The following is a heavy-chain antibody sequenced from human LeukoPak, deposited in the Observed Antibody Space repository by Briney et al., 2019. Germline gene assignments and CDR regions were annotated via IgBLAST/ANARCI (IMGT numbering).Heavy chain of an antibody. CDR3: ATVDQFGTVTDY. CDR1: GYTLTELS. Sequence: ASVKVSCKVSGYTLTELSMHWVRQAPGEGLEWMGGFDPEDGETIYAQKFQGRVTMTEDTSTDTAYMELSSLRFEDTAVYYCATVDQFGTVTDYWGQGTLVTVSS. D-gene: IGHD4-17*01. CDR2: FDPEDGET. J-gene: IGHJ4*02. V-gene: IGHV1-24*01.